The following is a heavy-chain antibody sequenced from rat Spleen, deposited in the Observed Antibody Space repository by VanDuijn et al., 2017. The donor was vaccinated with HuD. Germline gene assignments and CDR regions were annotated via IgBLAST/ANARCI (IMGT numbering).Heavy chain of an antibody. V-gene: IGHV5-20*01. D-gene: IGHD1-4*01. Sequence: EVQLVESGGGLVQPGRSLKISCAASGFIFSDYHLAWVRQAPTKGLEWVASINYDGSSIYYRDSVKGRFTVSRDNAKSSLYLQMDSLRSEDSATYYCTRVDYPRPVMDAWGQGASVTVSS. CDR1: GFIFSDYH. J-gene: IGHJ4*01. CDR3: TRVDYPRPVMDA. CDR2: INYDGSSI.